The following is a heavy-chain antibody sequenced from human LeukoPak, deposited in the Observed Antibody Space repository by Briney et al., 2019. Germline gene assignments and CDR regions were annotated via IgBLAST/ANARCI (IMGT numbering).Heavy chain of an antibody. CDR2: INPNTGGT. CDR1: GFTFTGYY. Sequence: ASVKVSCKASGFTFTGYYIHWVRQAPGQGLEWMGWINPNTGGTRYAQRFQGRVTVTSDTSISTAYMELSRLTSDDSAVYFCARHAKSSGWPYVDSWGQGTLVTVSS. D-gene: IGHD6-19*01. J-gene: IGHJ4*02. CDR3: ARHAKSSGWPYVDS. V-gene: IGHV1-2*02.